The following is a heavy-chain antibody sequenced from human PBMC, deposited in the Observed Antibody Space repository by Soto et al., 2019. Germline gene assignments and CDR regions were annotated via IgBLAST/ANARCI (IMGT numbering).Heavy chain of an antibody. CDR3: ARDRYCNSTSCYTDYYYGMDV. D-gene: IGHD2-2*02. CDR2: IIPIFGTA. CDR1: GGTFSSYA. J-gene: IGHJ6*02. Sequence: SVKVSCKASGGTFSSYAISWVRQAPGQGLEWMGGIIPIFGTANYAQKFQGRVTITADKSTSTAYMELRSLRSDDTAVYYCARDRYCNSTSCYTDYYYGMDVWGQGTTVTVSS. V-gene: IGHV1-69*06.